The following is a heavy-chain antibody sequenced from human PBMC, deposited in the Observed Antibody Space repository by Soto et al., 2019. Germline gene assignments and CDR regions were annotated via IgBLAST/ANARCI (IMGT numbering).Heavy chain of an antibody. J-gene: IGHJ6*02. CDR2: ISPHSGNT. D-gene: IGHD2-21*01. Sequence: GASVKVSSKASGYIFVNYGIAWVRQAPAQGLEWMGWISPHSGNTHYASKVQGRLTMTTDTSTSTAYMDLGSLTSDDTAVYYCAILGNCVTPTLQDFWGQGTSVTVS. CDR3: AILGNCVTPTLQDF. V-gene: IGHV1-18*01. CDR1: GYIFVNYG.